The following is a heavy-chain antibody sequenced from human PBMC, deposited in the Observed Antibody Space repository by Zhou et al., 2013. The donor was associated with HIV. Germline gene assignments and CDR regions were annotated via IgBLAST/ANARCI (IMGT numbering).Heavy chain of an antibody. J-gene: IGHJ4*02. CDR3: ATMPHLSGGTVDMTASWGRRLR. CDR1: GYTLADLA. Sequence: QVQLLQSGAEVKPPGASVKVSCKVFGYTLADLAIHWVRLPPGQGLEWMGGIIPIFFTATYAQTFKGRLTITMDESTRTAYMELNSLTSDDTAVYYCATMPHLSGGTVDMTASWGRRLRGGRGTPVIVSS. V-gene: IGHV1-69*05. CDR2: IIPIFFTA. D-gene: IGHD3-16*01.